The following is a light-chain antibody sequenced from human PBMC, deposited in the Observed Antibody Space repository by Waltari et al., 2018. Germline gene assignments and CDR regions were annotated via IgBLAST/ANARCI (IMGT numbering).Light chain of an antibody. Sequence: DIVMTQSPDSLAVFLGERVPINCRSSQNLLYNSDNKNDLAWFQQKPGQPPKLLIYWASTRESGVPDRFSGSGSGTEFTLTISSLQAADVAVYYCQQCYSTPYTFGQGTKLEIK. CDR1: QNLLYNSDNKND. J-gene: IGKJ2*01. CDR2: WAS. V-gene: IGKV4-1*01. CDR3: QQCYSTPYT.